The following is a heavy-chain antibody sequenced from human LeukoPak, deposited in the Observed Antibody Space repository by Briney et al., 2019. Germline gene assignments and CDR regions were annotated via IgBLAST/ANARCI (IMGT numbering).Heavy chain of an antibody. J-gene: IGHJ4*02. Sequence: SETLSLTCTVSGGSISSYYWSWIRQPPGKGLEWIGYIYYSGSTNYNPSLKRGVTISVDTSKNQFSLKLSSVTAADTAVYYCARVRSSGERHLDFWGQGTRSPSP. D-gene: IGHD3-10*01. CDR3: ARVRSSGERHLDF. V-gene: IGHV4-59*01. CDR1: GGSISSYY. CDR2: IYYSGST.